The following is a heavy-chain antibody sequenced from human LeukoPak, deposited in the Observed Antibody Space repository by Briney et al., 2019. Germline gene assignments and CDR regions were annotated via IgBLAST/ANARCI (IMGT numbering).Heavy chain of an antibody. V-gene: IGHV4-34*01. CDR3: ARNSYGPFDY. D-gene: IGHD5-18*01. Sequence: KSSETLSLTCAVYGGSFSGYYWSWIRQPPGKGLEWIGSIYYSGSTYYNPSLKSRVTISVDTSKNQFSLKLSSVTAADTAVYYCARNSYGPFDYWGQGTLVTVSS. J-gene: IGHJ4*02. CDR1: GGSFSGYY. CDR2: IYYSGST.